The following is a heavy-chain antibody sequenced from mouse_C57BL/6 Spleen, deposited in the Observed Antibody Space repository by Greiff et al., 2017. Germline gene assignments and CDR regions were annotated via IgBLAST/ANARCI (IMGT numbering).Heavy chain of an antibody. D-gene: IGHD2-1*01. J-gene: IGHJ2*01. CDR1: GYTFTDYN. Sequence: VQLKESGPELVKPGASVKMSCKASGYTFTDYNMHWVKQSHGKSLEWIGYINPNNGGTSYNQKFKGKATLTVNKSSSTAYMELRSLTSEDSAVYYCARDYYGGDYFDYWGQGTTLTVSS. V-gene: IGHV1-22*01. CDR2: INPNNGGT. CDR3: ARDYYGGDYFDY.